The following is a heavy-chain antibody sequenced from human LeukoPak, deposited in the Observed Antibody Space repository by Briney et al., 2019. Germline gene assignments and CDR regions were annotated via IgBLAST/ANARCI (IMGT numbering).Heavy chain of an antibody. J-gene: IGHJ3*02. CDR3: AHRPVALPKLWFGDVFDI. D-gene: IGHD3-10*01. CDR1: GFSLSTSGVG. Sequence: ASGPTLVKPTQTLTLTCTFSGFSLSTSGVGVGWIRQPPGKALEWLALIYWDDDKRYSPSLKSRLTITKDTSKNQVVLTMTNMDPVDTATYYCAHRPVALPKLWFGDVFDIWGQGTMVTVSS. V-gene: IGHV2-5*02. CDR2: IYWDDDK.